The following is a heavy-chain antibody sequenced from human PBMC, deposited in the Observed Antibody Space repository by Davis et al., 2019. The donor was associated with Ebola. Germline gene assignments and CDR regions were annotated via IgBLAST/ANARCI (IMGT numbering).Heavy chain of an antibody. CDR2: ISWNSGSI. J-gene: IGHJ4*02. Sequence: PGGSLRLSCAASGFTFDDYAMHWVRQAPGKGLEWVSGISWNSGSIGYADSVKGRFTISRDNAKNSLYLQMNSLRAEDTALYYCASGSYSDRVNYFDYWGQGTLVTVSS. V-gene: IGHV3-9*01. D-gene: IGHD1-26*01. CDR1: GFTFDDYA. CDR3: ASGSYSDRVNYFDY.